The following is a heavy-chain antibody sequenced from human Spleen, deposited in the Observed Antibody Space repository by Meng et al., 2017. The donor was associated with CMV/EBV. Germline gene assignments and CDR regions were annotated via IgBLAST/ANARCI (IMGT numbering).Heavy chain of an antibody. CDR1: GVSLTSAGLG. V-gene: IGHV2-5*01. CDR3: AHERRYSGSYYYDSDYSGPTFDI. J-gene: IGHJ3*02. D-gene: IGHD3-22*01. CDR2: IYWSDAK. Sequence: SGPTLVKPTQPLTLTCTVSGVSLTSAGLGVGWIRQPPGKALESLALIYWSDAKEYNLSLRSRLTITRDASKNQVVLTMTDLDPMDTATYYCAHERRYSGSYYYDSDYSGPTFDIWGQGTMVTVSS.